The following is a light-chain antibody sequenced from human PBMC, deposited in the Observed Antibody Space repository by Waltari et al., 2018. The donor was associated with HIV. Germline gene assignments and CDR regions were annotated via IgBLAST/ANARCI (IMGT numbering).Light chain of an antibody. CDR1: SGSVSTSYY. V-gene: IGLV8-61*01. CDR3: VLYMGGGIWV. J-gene: IGLJ3*02. CDR2: STN. Sequence: QTVVTQEPSFSVSPGGTVTLTCGLSSGSVSTSYYHSWYQQTPGQAPRTLIYSTNTRSSGVPDRFSGSILGNKAALTITGAQADDESDYYCVLYMGGGIWVFGGGTKVTVL.